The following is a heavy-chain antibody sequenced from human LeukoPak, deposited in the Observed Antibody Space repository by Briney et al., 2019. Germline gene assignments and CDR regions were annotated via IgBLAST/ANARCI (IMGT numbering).Heavy chain of an antibody. V-gene: IGHV1-24*01. J-gene: IGHJ3*02. CDR3: ATDIAIFGVVIGAFDI. Sequence: ASVKVSCKGSGYTLTELSMHWVRQAPGKGLEWMGGFDPEDGETIYAQKFQGRVTMTEDTSTDTAYMELSSLRSEDTAVYYCATDIAIFGVVIGAFDIWGQGTMVTVSS. D-gene: IGHD3-3*01. CDR1: GYTLTELS. CDR2: FDPEDGET.